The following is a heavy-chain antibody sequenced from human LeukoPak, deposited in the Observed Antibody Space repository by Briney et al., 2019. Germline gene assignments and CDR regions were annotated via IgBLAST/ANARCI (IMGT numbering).Heavy chain of an antibody. V-gene: IGHV5-51*01. CDR1: GYSFTTYW. CDR3: ARLERRLEAIDY. D-gene: IGHD1-1*01. J-gene: IGHJ4*02. CDR2: IYPSDSDT. Sequence: GESLKISCKGSGYSFTTYWIAWVRQMPGKGLEGMGIIYPSDSDTRYSPSFQGQVTISADKSISTAYLQWSSLKASDTAMYYCARLERRLEAIDYWGQGTLVTVSS.